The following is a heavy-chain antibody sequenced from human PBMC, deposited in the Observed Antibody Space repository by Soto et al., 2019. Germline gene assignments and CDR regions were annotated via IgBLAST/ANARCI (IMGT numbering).Heavy chain of an antibody. CDR2: IIPIFGTT. V-gene: IGHV1-69*06. CDR1: GDIFGGYS. D-gene: IGHD5-12*01. J-gene: IGHJ4*01. CDR3: ARDLGSGYDPGDY. Sequence: GASVKVSRKTSGDIFGGYSISWVRQAPGQGLEWMGGIIPIFGTTNYAQRFHGRVTITADKSTSTVYMELYSLKSEDTAVYYCARDLGSGYDPGDYWG.